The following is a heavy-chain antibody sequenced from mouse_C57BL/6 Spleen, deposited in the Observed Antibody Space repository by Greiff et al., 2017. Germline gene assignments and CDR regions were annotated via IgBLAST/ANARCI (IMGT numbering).Heavy chain of an antibody. CDR1: GYTFTDYD. Sequence: QVQLQQSGAELVRPGASVTLSCKASGYTFTDYDMHWVKQTPVHGLEWIGAIDPETGGTAYNQKFKGKAILTADKSSSTAYMELRSLTSEDSAVYYCTRWGYGSSYWYFDVWGTGTTVTVSS. J-gene: IGHJ1*03. CDR2: IDPETGGT. D-gene: IGHD1-1*01. V-gene: IGHV1-15*01. CDR3: TRWGYGSSYWYFDV.